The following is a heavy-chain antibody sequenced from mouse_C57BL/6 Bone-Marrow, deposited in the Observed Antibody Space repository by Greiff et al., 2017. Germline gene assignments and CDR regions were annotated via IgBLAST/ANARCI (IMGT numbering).Heavy chain of an antibody. CDR3: AREGSSWFAY. V-gene: IGHV1-19*01. J-gene: IGHJ3*01. CDR2: INPYNGGT. CDR1: GYTFTDYY. Sequence: DVKLQESGPVLVKPGASVKMSCKASGYTFTDYYMNWVKQSHGKSLEWIGVINPYNGGTSYNQKFKGKATLTVDKSSSTAYMELNSLTSEDSAVXYCAREGSSWFAYWGQGTLVTVSA.